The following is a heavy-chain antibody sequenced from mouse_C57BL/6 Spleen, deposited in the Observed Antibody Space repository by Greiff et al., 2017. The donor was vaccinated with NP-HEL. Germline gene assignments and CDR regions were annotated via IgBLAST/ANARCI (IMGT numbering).Heavy chain of an antibody. D-gene: IGHD2-5*01. CDR2: IDPETGGT. CDR3: TRRGSSYYSNYGFAY. CDR1: GYTFTDYE. Sequence: VQLQESGAELVRPGASVTLSCKASGYTFTDYEMHWVKQTPVHGLEWIGAIDPETGGTAYNQKFKGKAILTADKSSSTAYMELRSLTSEDSAVYYCTRRGSSYYSNYGFAYWGQGTLVTVSA. J-gene: IGHJ3*01. V-gene: IGHV1-15*01.